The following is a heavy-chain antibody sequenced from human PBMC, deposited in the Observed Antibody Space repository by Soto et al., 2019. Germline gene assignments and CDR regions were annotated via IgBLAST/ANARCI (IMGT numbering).Heavy chain of an antibody. CDR2: INPKFGDT. CDR1: GYTFTAYY. J-gene: IGHJ6*02. D-gene: IGHD3-10*01. V-gene: IGHV1-2*02. CDR3: ARNMDYYYGPGSGNGHGF. Sequence: QVQLVQSGAEVKEPGDSVRVSCEASGYTFTAYYIHWVRQAPGQGLEWMGWINPKFGDTTYAQDFQGRVSMTRDMSMSTVYVDLSRLTSDDTAIYYCARNMDYYYGPGSGNGHGFWGQGTTVTVFS.